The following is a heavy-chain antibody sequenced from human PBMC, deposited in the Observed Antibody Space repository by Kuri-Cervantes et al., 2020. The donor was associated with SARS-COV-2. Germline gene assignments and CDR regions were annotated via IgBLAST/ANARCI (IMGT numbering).Heavy chain of an antibody. CDR2: INPDGSYT. CDR3: VRDGDHWNFDY. CDR1: GFMFSCYW. J-gene: IGHJ4*02. Sequence: WESLRLSCAASGFMFSCYWIHWVRQAPGKGLVWVSRINPDGSYTNNADSVMGRFTLSRDNAKNMLFLQMTSLRAEDTAVYYCVRDGDHWNFDYWGQGTLVTVSS. V-gene: IGHV3-74*01. D-gene: IGHD1-1*01.